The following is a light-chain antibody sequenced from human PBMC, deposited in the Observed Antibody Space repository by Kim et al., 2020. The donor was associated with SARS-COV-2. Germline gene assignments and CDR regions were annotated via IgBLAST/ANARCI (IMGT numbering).Light chain of an antibody. J-gene: IGKJ4*01. CDR1: QGISNS. CDR2: ATS. CDR3: QQYYSHPLT. V-gene: IGKV1-NL1*01. Sequence: ASVGASLTLTCRARQGISNSFAWYQQRLGKAPKLHLTATSKLEPWVPSRVSGSGSGTTYTLTISNLQPEDLATYYCQQYYSHPLTFGGGTKVDI.